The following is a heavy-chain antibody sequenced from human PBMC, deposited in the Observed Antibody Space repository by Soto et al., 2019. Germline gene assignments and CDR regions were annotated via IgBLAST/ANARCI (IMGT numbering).Heavy chain of an antibody. CDR2: ISDSGGNT. Sequence: GGSLRLSCAASGFTFSSYAMSWVRQAPGKGLEWVSAISDSGGNTYYADSVKGRFTISRDNSKNTLYLQMNGLRAEDTAVYYCAKVQERGYSYGYWYFDLWGRGTLVTVSS. CDR1: GFTFSSYA. D-gene: IGHD5-18*01. V-gene: IGHV3-23*01. J-gene: IGHJ2*01. CDR3: AKVQERGYSYGYWYFDL.